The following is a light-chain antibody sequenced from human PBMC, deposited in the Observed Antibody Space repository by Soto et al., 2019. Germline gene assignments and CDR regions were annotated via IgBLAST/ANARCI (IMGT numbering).Light chain of an antibody. CDR3: QHLNTYPRT. CDR1: QGISSY. V-gene: IGKV1-9*01. Sequence: DIQLTQSPSFLSASVGDRVTITCRASQGISSYLAWYQQPRGKAPKLLIYGASTLQRGVSSRFSGSGSGTEFTLTISSLQPEDFATYYCQHLNTYPRTFGQGTKLEVK. J-gene: IGKJ2*01. CDR2: GAS.